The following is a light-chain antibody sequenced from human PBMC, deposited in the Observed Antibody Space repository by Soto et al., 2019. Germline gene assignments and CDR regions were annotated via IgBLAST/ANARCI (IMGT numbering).Light chain of an antibody. CDR3: CSYAGIYTVV. Sequence: QSALTQPRSVSGSPGQSVTISCTGTSSDVGGYNYVSWYQQHPGKAPKLMIYDVSKRPSGVPDLFSGSKSGNTASLTISGLQAEDEADYYCCSYAGIYTVVFGGGTKLTVL. J-gene: IGLJ2*01. CDR1: SSDVGGYNY. V-gene: IGLV2-11*01. CDR2: DVS.